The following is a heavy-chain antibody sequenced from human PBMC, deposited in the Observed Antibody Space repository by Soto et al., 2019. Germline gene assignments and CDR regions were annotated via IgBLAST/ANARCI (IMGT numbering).Heavy chain of an antibody. Sequence: QVQLVQSGAEVKKPGSSVKVSCKASGGTFSSYAISWVRQAPGQGLEWMGGIIPIFGTANYAQKFQGRVMITADESTSTADMELSSLRSEDTAVYYCARSSYKGIAAAGAWDYWGQGTLVTVSS. V-gene: IGHV1-69*01. CDR2: IIPIFGTA. CDR3: ARSSYKGIAAAGAWDY. CDR1: GGTFSSYA. J-gene: IGHJ4*02. D-gene: IGHD6-13*01.